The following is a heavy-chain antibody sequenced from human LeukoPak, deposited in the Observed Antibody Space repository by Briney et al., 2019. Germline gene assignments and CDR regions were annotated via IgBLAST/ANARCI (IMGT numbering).Heavy chain of an antibody. J-gene: IGHJ3*02. CDR1: GFTFSNFA. CDR2: ISSSGSTI. CDR3: ARGSDGYNPLDAFDI. Sequence: GGSLRLSCAASGFTFSNFAMSWIRQAPGKGLEWVSYISSSGSTIYYADSVKGRFTISRDNAKNSLYLQMNSLRAEDTAVYYCARGSDGYNPLDAFDIWGQGTMVTVSS. D-gene: IGHD5-24*01. V-gene: IGHV3-11*01.